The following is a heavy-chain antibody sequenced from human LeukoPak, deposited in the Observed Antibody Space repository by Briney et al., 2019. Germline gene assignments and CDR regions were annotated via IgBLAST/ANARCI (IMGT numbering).Heavy chain of an antibody. Sequence: PGGSLRLSCAASGFTFSTYAMNWVRQAPGKGLEWVSLISDSGDTTYYADSVKGRFTISRDNSKNTLYLQMNSLRAEDTAVYYCASYYSSSSGAGLDYWGQGTLVTVSS. CDR3: ASYYSSSSGAGLDY. V-gene: IGHV3-23*01. J-gene: IGHJ4*02. CDR2: ISDSGDTT. CDR1: GFTFSTYA. D-gene: IGHD6-6*01.